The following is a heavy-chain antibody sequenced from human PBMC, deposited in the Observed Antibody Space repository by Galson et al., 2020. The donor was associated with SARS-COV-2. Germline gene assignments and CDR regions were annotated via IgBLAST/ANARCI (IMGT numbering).Heavy chain of an antibody. Sequence: GESLKISCAASGFTFSSYAMTWVRQAPGKGLEWVSSISSNSDYTHYADSVKGHFTISRDNSKNTLYLQMNSLRAEDTAVYYCAKSGSYYVGYYFDYWGQGTLVTVSS. V-gene: IGHV3-23*01. CDR2: ISSNSDYT. CDR1: GFTFSSYA. CDR3: AKSGSYYVGYYFDY. D-gene: IGHD1-26*01. J-gene: IGHJ4*02.